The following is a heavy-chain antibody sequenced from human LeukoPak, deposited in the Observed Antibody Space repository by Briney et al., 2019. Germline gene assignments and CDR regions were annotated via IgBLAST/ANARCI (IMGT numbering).Heavy chain of an antibody. CDR2: LNDSGST. V-gene: IGHV4-34*01. Sequence: SETLSLTCAVYGGSFSGNYWAWIRQPPGKGLEWIGELNDSGSTNYNPSLKSRVTISLDTSKNQFSLRLSSVTAADTAVYYCATPIGGSSSSEEWGQGTLVTVSS. CDR3: ATPIGGSSSSEE. D-gene: IGHD6-13*01. J-gene: IGHJ4*02. CDR1: GGSFSGNY.